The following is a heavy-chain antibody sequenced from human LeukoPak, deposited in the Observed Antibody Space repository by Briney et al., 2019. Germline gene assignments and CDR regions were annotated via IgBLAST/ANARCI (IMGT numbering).Heavy chain of an antibody. Sequence: KTGGSLRLSCVVSGLTFSDNQMTWIRQAPGKGLEWVSHISSSGITIYYVDSVKGRFTISRDDAKSSVYLQMNSLRAEDTAVYYCARGGGGSYYYDSSGSVRRGDYFDYWGQGTLVTVSS. CDR1: GLTFSDNQ. CDR2: ISSSGITI. D-gene: IGHD3-22*01. J-gene: IGHJ4*02. CDR3: ARGGGGSYYYDSSGSVRRGDYFDY. V-gene: IGHV3-11*04.